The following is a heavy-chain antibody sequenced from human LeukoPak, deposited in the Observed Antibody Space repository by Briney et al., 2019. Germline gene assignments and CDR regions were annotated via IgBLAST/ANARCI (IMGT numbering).Heavy chain of an antibody. CDR2: INPSGGST. Sequence: ASVKVSCKASGYTFTSYYMHWVRQAPGQGLEWMGIINPSGGSTSYAQKFQGRVTMTRDMSTSTVYMELRSLRSEDTAVYYCARTYYYGRSGCYLWYDAFDIWGQGTMVTVSS. CDR3: ARTYYYGRSGCYLWYDAFDI. V-gene: IGHV1-46*01. CDR1: GYTFTSYY. J-gene: IGHJ3*02. D-gene: IGHD3-22*01.